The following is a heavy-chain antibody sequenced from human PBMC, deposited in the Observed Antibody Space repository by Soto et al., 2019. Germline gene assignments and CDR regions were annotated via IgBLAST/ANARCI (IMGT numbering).Heavy chain of an antibody. D-gene: IGHD2-15*01. J-gene: IGHJ6*03. CDR2: ISGSGGST. V-gene: IGHV3-23*01. Sequence: GGSLRLSCAASGFTFSSYAMSWVRQAPGKGLKWVSAISGSGGSTYYADSVKGRFTISRDNSKNTLYLQMNSLRAEDTAVYYCAKDYLGYCSGGSCYPDYYYYYMDVWGKGTTVTSP. CDR3: AKDYLGYCSGGSCYPDYYYYYMDV. CDR1: GFTFSSYA.